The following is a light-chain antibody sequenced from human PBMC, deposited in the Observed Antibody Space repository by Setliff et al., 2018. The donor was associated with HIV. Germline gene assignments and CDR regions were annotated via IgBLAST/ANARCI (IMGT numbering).Light chain of an antibody. Sequence: SYELTQPPSVSVAPGKTAKITCGENNIGSKNVHWYQQKPGQAPVVVMYYNSDRPSGIPERFSSSNSGNTATLTISRVEAGDEADYYCQVYDSNTDLEVFGGGTKVTVL. CDR2: YNS. V-gene: IGLV3-21*04. CDR3: QVYDSNTDLEV. CDR1: NIGSKN. J-gene: IGLJ2*01.